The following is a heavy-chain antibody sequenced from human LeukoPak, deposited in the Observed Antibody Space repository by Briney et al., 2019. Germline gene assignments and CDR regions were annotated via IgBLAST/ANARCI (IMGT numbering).Heavy chain of an antibody. V-gene: IGHV1-69*04. J-gene: IGHJ4*02. CDR3: ASGCVVVTALMCY. Sequence: PVKVSCKASGGTFSSYAISWVRQAPGQGLEWMGRIIPILGIANYAQKFQGRVTITADKSTSTAYMELSSLRSEDTAVYYCASGCVVVTALMCYWGQGTLVTVSS. CDR2: IIPILGIA. D-gene: IGHD2-21*02. CDR1: GGTFSSYA.